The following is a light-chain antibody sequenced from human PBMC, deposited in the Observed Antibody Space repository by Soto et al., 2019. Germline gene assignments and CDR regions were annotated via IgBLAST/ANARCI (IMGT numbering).Light chain of an antibody. CDR3: QHYNSYSEFS. V-gene: IGKV1-5*03. J-gene: IGKJ3*01. Sequence: DTQMTQSPSALSASVGDRVTIICRASQSISTQLAWYQQKPGMAPKLLIYKASTLKSGVPSRFSGSGSGTEFTLTISCLQPDDFATYYCQHYNSYSEFSFGPGTKVDIK. CDR1: QSISTQ. CDR2: KAS.